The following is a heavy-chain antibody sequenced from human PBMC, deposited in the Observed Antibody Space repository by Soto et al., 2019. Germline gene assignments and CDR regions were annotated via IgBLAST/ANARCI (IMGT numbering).Heavy chain of an antibody. CDR2: ISSNGGST. D-gene: IGHD3-22*01. V-gene: IGHV3-64D*08. J-gene: IGHJ4*02. CDR1: GFTFSSYA. CDR3: VKDGSPSRITMIVVVITSDLGY. Sequence: GGSLRLSCSASGFTFSSYAMHWVRQAPGKGLEYVSAISSNGGSTYYADSVKGRFTISRDNSKNTLYLQMSSLRAEDTAVYYCVKDGSPSRITMIVVVITSDLGYWGQGTLVTVSS.